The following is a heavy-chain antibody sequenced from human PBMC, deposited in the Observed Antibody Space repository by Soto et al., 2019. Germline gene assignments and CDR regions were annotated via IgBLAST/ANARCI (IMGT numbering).Heavy chain of an antibody. V-gene: IGHV4-31*03. Sequence: SETLSLTCTVSGGSISSGGYYWSWIRQHPGKGQEWIGYIYYSGSTYYNPSLKSRVTISVDTSKNQFSLKLSSVTAADTAVYYCARVTVTLHDDYYYYGMDVWGQGTTVTVSS. CDR3: ARVTVTLHDDYYYYGMDV. CDR1: GGSISSGGYY. D-gene: IGHD4-4*01. J-gene: IGHJ6*02. CDR2: IYYSGST.